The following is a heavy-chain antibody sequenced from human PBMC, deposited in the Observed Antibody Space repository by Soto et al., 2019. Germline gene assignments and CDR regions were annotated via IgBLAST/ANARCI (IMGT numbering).Heavy chain of an antibody. Sequence: SETLSLTCTVSGGSISSSSYYWGWIRQPPGKGLEWIGSIYYSGSTYYNPSLKSRVTISVDTSKNQFSLKLSSVTAADTAVYYCARVHPHCSGGSCYPFMDVWGKGTTVNVSS. V-gene: IGHV4-39*01. CDR3: ARVHPHCSGGSCYPFMDV. D-gene: IGHD2-15*01. J-gene: IGHJ6*03. CDR2: IYYSGST. CDR1: GGSISSSSYY.